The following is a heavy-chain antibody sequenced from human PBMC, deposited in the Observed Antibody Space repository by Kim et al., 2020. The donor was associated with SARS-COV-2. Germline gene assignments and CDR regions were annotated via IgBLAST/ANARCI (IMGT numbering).Heavy chain of an antibody. D-gene: IGHD3-22*01. J-gene: IGHJ5*02. CDR3: ARPSWGSGGYYDNWFDP. CDR1: GGSISSSSYY. V-gene: IGHV4-39*02. CDR2: IYYNGTT. Sequence: SETLSLTCTVSGGSISSSSYYWGWIRQPPGQGLEWIGSIYYNGTTYYNPSLKSRVTISVDTSKNHFSLKLSSVTAADTAVYYCARPSWGSGGYYDNWFDPWGQGTLVTVSS.